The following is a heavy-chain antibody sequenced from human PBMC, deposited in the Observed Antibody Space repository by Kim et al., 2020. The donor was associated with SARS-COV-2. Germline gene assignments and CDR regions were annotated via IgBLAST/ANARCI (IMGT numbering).Heavy chain of an antibody. CDR2: IYYSGNT. CDR3: ARTEGEQWGFDS. D-gene: IGHD6-19*01. CDR1: GGSISSGGYY. Sequence: SETLSLTCTVSGGSISSGGYYWSWIRQHPGKGLEWIGYIYYSGNTYYNPSLKSRLSISVDTSQNQVSLKLNSVTAADTAVYYCARTEGEQWGFDSWGQG. J-gene: IGHJ4*02. V-gene: IGHV4-31*03.